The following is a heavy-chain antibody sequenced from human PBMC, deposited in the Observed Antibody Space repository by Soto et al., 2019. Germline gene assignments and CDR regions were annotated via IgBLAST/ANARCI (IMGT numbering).Heavy chain of an antibody. Sequence: QVQLVQSGAEVKKPGASVKISCKTSGYTFTRYTIHWERQAPGQRLEWMGWINTGRGNTKYSEKLQGRVTITADTSASTAYMELSSLTSADTALYYCSRDASSSGYYSDYWGQGTRVTVSS. CDR1: GYTFTRYT. CDR3: SRDASSSGYYSDY. V-gene: IGHV1-3*04. CDR2: INTGRGNT. D-gene: IGHD3-9*01. J-gene: IGHJ4*02.